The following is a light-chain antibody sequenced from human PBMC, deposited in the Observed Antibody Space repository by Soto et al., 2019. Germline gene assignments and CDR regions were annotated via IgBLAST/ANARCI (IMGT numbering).Light chain of an antibody. J-gene: IGKJ1*01. V-gene: IGKV1-5*02. CDR1: QSISSW. Sequence: DIPMTQSPSTLSASVGARVIIICRASQSISSWLAWYQHKPGEAPKLLIYDASNLESGGPSRFRGSGSGTDFTLTISSLQPDDFATYYCQQYNIGWTFGQGTKVDIK. CDR3: QQYNIGWT. CDR2: DAS.